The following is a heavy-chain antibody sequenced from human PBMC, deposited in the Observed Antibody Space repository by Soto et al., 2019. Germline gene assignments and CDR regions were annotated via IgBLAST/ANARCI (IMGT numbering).Heavy chain of an antibody. D-gene: IGHD6-13*01. CDR3: VRRHVSATGIDWFDP. Sequence: ASVKVSCKASGYTFTSYGIHWVRQAPGQRLEWMGWINAANGDTKYSPKFQGRVTITRDTSASTAYTELSSLRSEDTAVYYCVRRHVSATGIDWFDPWGQGTLVTVSS. CDR1: GYTFTSYG. V-gene: IGHV1-3*01. CDR2: INAANGDT. J-gene: IGHJ5*02.